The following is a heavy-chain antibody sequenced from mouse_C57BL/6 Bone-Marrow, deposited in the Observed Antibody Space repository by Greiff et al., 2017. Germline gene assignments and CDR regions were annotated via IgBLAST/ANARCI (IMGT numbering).Heavy chain of an antibody. D-gene: IGHD1-1*01. J-gene: IGHJ4*01. V-gene: IGHV1-64*01. CDR2: IHPNSGST. Sequence: QVQLQQPGAELVKPGASVKLSCKASGYTFTSYWMHWVKQRPGQGLEWIGMIHPNSGSTNYNEKFKSKATLTVDKSSSTAYMQLSSLTSEDSAVYYCARKGYYGSSYGAMDYWGQGTSGTVSS. CDR3: ARKGYYGSSYGAMDY. CDR1: GYTFTSYW.